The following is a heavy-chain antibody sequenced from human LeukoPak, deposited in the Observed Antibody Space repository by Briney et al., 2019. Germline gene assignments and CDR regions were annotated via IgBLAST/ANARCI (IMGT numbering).Heavy chain of an antibody. J-gene: IGHJ4*02. Sequence: SETLSLTCTVSGGSISNYHWSWIRQPAGKGLEWIGQIHTSGSTNYNPPLKSRVTMSIDTTEDQVSLTIRSVTAADTAFYYCARRDISSGWSFDYWGQGTLVIVSS. CDR1: GGSISNYH. V-gene: IGHV4-4*07. CDR3: ARRDISSGWSFDY. CDR2: IHTSGST. D-gene: IGHD6-19*01.